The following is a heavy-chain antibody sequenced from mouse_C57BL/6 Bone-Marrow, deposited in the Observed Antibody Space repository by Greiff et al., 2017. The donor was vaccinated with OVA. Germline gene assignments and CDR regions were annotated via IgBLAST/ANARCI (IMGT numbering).Heavy chain of an antibody. CDR1: GYTFTSYW. CDR3: ARNPGSSSYFDV. V-gene: IGHV1-50*01. D-gene: IGHD1-1*01. Sequence: VQLQQPGAELVKPGASVKLSCKASGYTFTSYWMQWVKQRPGQGLEWIGEIDPSDSYTNYNQKFKGKATLTVDKSSSTAYMQLSSLTSEDSAVYYCARNPGSSSYFDVWGTGTTVTVSS. J-gene: IGHJ1*03. CDR2: IDPSDSYT.